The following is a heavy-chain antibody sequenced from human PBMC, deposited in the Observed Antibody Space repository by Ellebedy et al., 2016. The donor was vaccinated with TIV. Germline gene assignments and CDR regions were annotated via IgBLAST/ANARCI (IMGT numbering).Heavy chain of an antibody. V-gene: IGHV3-66*01. CDR2: LQSGGTT. Sequence: GESLKISCAAPGVTVSSNHMNWVRQAPGKGLEWVSVLQSGGTTHYADSGKGRFTTSRDNSKNTLYLQMNSLRSEDTAVYYCTKARHGGCSVDYWGQGTLVTVSS. CDR1: GVTVSSNH. D-gene: IGHD2-15*01. CDR3: TKARHGGCSVDY. J-gene: IGHJ4*02.